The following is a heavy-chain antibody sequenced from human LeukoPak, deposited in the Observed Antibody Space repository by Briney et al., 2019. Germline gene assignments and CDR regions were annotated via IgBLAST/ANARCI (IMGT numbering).Heavy chain of an antibody. CDR3: AREVSSGRYLLGAFDI. D-gene: IGHD6-19*01. J-gene: IGHJ3*02. V-gene: IGHV3-30*04. CDR2: ISYDGSNK. Sequence: GGSLRLSCAASGFTLSSYAMRWVRQAPGKGLEWVAVISYDGSNKYYEDSVKGRFTISRDNSKNTLYLQMNSLRAEDTAVYYCAREVSSGRYLLGAFDIWGQGTMVTVSS. CDR1: GFTLSSYA.